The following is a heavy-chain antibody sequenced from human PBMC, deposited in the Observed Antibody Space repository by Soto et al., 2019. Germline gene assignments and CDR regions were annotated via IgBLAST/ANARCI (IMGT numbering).Heavy chain of an antibody. D-gene: IGHD3-3*01. V-gene: IGHV3-9*01. CDR2: ISWNSGSI. CDR1: GFTFDDYA. CDR3: AKDQIWSGYEGWGAFDI. J-gene: IGHJ3*02. Sequence: GGSLRLSCAASGFTFDDYAMHWVRQAPGKGLEWVSGISWNSGSIGYADSVKGRFTISRDNAKNSLYLQMNSLRAEDTALYYCAKDQIWSGYEGWGAFDIWGQGTMVTVSS.